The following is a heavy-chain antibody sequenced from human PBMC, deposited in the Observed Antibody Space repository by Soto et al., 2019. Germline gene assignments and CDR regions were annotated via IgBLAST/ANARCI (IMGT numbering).Heavy chain of an antibody. D-gene: IGHD2-15*01. V-gene: IGHV1-18*01. CDR2: ISAYNGNT. CDR1: GYTFTSYG. J-gene: IGHJ5*02. CDR3: ARVLAWVAATPVGAEGTANRGSPQNWFDP. Sequence: ASVKVSCKASGYTFTSYGISWVRQAPGQGLEWMGWISAYNGNTNYAQKLQGRVTMTTDTSTSTAYMELRSLRSDDTAVYYCARVLAWVAATPVGAEGTANRGSPQNWFDPWGQGTLVTVSS.